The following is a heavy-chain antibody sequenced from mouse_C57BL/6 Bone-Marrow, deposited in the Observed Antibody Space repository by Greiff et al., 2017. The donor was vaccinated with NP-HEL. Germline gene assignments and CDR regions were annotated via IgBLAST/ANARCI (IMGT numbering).Heavy chain of an antibody. CDR3: ATYSSGYVYAMDY. Sequence: QVQLQQPGAELVMPGASVKLSCKASGYNFTSYWMHWVKQRPGQGLEWIGEIDPSDSYTNYNQKFKGKSTLTVDKSSSTAYMQLSSLTSEDSAVYDCATYSSGYVYAMDYWGQGTSVTGSS. CDR1: GYNFTSYW. V-gene: IGHV1-69*01. D-gene: IGHD3-2*02. J-gene: IGHJ4*01. CDR2: IDPSDSYT.